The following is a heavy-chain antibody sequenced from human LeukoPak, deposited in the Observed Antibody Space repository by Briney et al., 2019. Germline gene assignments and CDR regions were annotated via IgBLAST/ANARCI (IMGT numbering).Heavy chain of an antibody. J-gene: IGHJ4*02. CDR2: ISYDGSNK. Sequence: GGSLRLSCAASGFTFSSYSMNWVRQAPGKGLERVAVISYDGSNKYYADSVKGRFTISRDNSKNTLYLQMNSLRAEDTAVYYCAKVGTRSLKENWELLNPSFDYWGQGTLVTVSS. D-gene: IGHD1-26*01. CDR1: GFTFSSYS. CDR3: AKVGTRSLKENWELLNPSFDY. V-gene: IGHV3-30*18.